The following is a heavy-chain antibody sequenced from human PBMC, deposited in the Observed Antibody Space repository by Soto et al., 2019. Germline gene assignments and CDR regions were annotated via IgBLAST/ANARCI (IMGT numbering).Heavy chain of an antibody. D-gene: IGHD5-18*01. CDR2: IKQDGSEK. J-gene: IGHJ6*02. V-gene: IGHV3-7*01. CDR1: GFTFSSYW. CDR3: ARTPARGTAMGIRYGMDV. Sequence: PRGSLRLSCAPSGFTFSSYWRSWVRQAPGKGLEWVANIKQDGSEKYYVDSVKGRFTTSRDNSKNTLYLQMNSMRTEDTAVYYCARTPARGTAMGIRYGMDVWGQGTRVTVSS.